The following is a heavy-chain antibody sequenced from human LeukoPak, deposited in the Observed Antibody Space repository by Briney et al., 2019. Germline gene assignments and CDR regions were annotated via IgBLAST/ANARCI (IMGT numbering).Heavy chain of an antibody. CDR2: IYHSGST. CDR3: ARLGDRGLVRKDSSSPDY. J-gene: IGHJ4*02. V-gene: IGHV4-30-2*01. CDR1: GGSISSGGYY. D-gene: IGHD3/OR15-3a*01. Sequence: SETLSLTCTVSGGSISSGGYYWSWIRQPPGKGLEWIGYIYHSGSTYYNPSLKSRVTISVDRSKNQFSLKLSSVTAADTAVYYCARLGDRGLVRKDSSSPDYWGQGTLVTVSS.